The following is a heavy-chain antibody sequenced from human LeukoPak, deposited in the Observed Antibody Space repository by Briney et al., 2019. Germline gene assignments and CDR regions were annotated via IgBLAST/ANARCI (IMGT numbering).Heavy chain of an antibody. CDR1: GFTFSSYE. CDR3: ARTYDFWSGYSPDY. V-gene: IGHV3-48*03. CDR2: ISSSGSTI. Sequence: GGSLRLSCAASGFTFSSYEMNWVRQAPGKGLEWVSYISSSGSTIYYADSVKGRFTISRDNAKNSLYLQMNSLRAEDTAVYYCARTYDFWSGYSPDYWGQGTLVTVSS. J-gene: IGHJ4*02. D-gene: IGHD3-3*01.